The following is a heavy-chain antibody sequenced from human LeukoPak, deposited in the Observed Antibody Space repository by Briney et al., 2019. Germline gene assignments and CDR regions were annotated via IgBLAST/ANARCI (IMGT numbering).Heavy chain of an antibody. CDR3: ARVYSSGWDFDY. V-gene: IGHV3-21*01. CDR1: GFTFSSYS. CDR2: ISSSSSYI. Sequence: GGSLRLSCAASGFTFSSYSMNWVRQAPGKGLEWVSSISSSSSYIYYAYSVKGRFTISRDNAKNSLYLQMNSLRAEDTAVYYCARVYSSGWDFDYWGQGTLVTVSS. J-gene: IGHJ4*02. D-gene: IGHD6-19*01.